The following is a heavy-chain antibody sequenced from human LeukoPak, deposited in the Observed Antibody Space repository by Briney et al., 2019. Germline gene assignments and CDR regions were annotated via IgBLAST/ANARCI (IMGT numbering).Heavy chain of an antibody. Sequence: SVKVSCKASGGTFSSYAISWVRQAPGQGLEWMGGIIPIFGTANYAQKFQGRVTITADESTSTAYMELSSLRSEDTAVYYCARDLYYYDWRGTFDIWGQGTMVTVSS. J-gene: IGHJ3*02. CDR2: IIPIFGTA. D-gene: IGHD3-22*01. CDR1: GGTFSSYA. CDR3: ARDLYYYDWRGTFDI. V-gene: IGHV1-69*01.